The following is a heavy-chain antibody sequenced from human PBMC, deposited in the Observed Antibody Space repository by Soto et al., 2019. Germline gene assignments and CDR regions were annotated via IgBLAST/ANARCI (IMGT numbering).Heavy chain of an antibody. CDR3: ARVEAVAGLYNYRGLDV. CDR2: IVPIFGTT. J-gene: IGHJ6*02. CDR1: GGTFSNYA. V-gene: IGHV1-69*12. Sequence: QVQLVQSGAEVKKPGSSVRVSCKVSGGTFSNYAIDWVRLAPGHGLEWMGGIVPIFGTTYYTQKFQGRATIIADDSTTTADLEMSSLRSEDTAIYYCARVEAVAGLYNYRGLDVWGQGTAVTVS. D-gene: IGHD6-19*01.